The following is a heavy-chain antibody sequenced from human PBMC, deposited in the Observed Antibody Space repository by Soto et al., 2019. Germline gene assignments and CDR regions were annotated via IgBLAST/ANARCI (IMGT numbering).Heavy chain of an antibody. J-gene: IGHJ6*03. CDR1: GFTFSSYW. V-gene: IGHV3-74*01. CDR3: ARVGLLTTVTNSYYYYMDV. Sequence: GGSLRLSCAASGFTFSSYWMHWVRQAPGKGLVWVSRINSDGSSTSYADSVKGRFTISRDNAKNTLYLQMNSLRAEDTAVYYCARVGLLTTVTNSYYYYMDVWGKGTTVTVSS. D-gene: IGHD4-17*01. CDR2: INSDGSST.